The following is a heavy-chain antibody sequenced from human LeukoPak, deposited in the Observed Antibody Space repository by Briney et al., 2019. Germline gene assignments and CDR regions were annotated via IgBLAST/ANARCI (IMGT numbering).Heavy chain of an antibody. D-gene: IGHD3-10*02. J-gene: IGHJ6*04. V-gene: IGHV3-21*01. CDR2: TTFSGDST. CDR1: GFSFSFSN. CDR3: AELGITMIGGV. Sequence: GGSLRLSCAASGFSFSFSNMNWVRQAPGKGLEWVPSTTFSGDSTYYGDSVKGRFTVSRDNARNSLSLQMNSLRAEDTAVYYCAELGITMIGGVWGKGTTVTISS.